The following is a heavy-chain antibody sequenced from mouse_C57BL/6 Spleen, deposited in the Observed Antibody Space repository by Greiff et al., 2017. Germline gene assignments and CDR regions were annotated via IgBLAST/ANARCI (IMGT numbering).Heavy chain of an antibody. V-gene: IGHV1-55*01. CDR3: AGNYYYGRGAWFAY. Sequence: VQLQQPGAELVKPGASVKMSCKASGYTFTSYWITWVKQRPGQGLEWIGDIYPGSGSTNYNEKFKSKATLTVDTSSSTAYMQLSSLTSEDSAVYYCAGNYYYGRGAWFAYWGQGTLVTVSA. CDR2: IYPGSGST. J-gene: IGHJ3*01. D-gene: IGHD1-1*01. CDR1: GYTFTSYW.